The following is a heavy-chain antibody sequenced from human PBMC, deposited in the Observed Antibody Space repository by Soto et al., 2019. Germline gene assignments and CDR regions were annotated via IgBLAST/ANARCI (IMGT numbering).Heavy chain of an antibody. CDR2: IYFSGST. CDR1: GGSISSGNFY. J-gene: IGHJ4*02. Sequence: VQLQESGPGLVRPSETLSLTGTVSGGSISSGNFYWSWIRQPPGKGLEWIGYIYFSGSTSYSPSLKSRLTISLNTANNQFSLKLTSATAADTAVYYCAHDSHGGNTYFDLWGQGALVTVSS. V-gene: IGHV4-30-4*01. CDR3: AHDSHGGNTYFDL. D-gene: IGHD1-26*01.